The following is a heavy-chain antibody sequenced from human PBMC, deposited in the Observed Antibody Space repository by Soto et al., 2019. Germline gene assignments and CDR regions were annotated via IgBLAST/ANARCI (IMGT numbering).Heavy chain of an antibody. CDR1: GFTLSSYS. CDR3: AKEGGSPDD. CDR2: ISVSGGST. V-gene: IGHV3-23*01. D-gene: IGHD3-16*01. J-gene: IGHJ4*02. Sequence: XGSLRLTFAASGFTLSSYSMSWVRQAPGKGLEWVSAISVSGGSTYYADSVKGRFTISRDNSKNTLYLQMNSLRAEDTAVYYCAKEGGSPDDWGQGTLVTVSS.